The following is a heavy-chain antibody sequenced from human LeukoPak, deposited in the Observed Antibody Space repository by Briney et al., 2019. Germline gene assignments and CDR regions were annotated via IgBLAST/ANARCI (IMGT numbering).Heavy chain of an antibody. Sequence: SETLSLTCTVSGGSISSSSYYWGWIRQPPGKGLEWIGSIYYSGSTYYNPSLKSRVTISVDTSKNQFPLKLSSVTAADTAVYYCARDLIYLTNYYYYGMDVWGQGTTVTVSS. CDR2: IYYSGST. CDR3: ARDLIYLTNYYYYGMDV. D-gene: IGHD4/OR15-4a*01. CDR1: GGSISSSSYY. V-gene: IGHV4-39*06. J-gene: IGHJ6*02.